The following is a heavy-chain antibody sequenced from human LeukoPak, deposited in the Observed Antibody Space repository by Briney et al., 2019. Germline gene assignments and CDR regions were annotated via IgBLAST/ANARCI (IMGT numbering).Heavy chain of an antibody. D-gene: IGHD6-19*01. CDR2: INSDGSST. CDR3: AKDPWNTAVANTNGWFDP. V-gene: IGHV3-74*01. Sequence: GGSLRLSCAASGFTFSSYWMHWVRQAPGKGLVWVSRINSDGSSTSYADSVKGRFTISRDNSKNTLNLQMDSLRADDTALYFCAKDPWNTAVANTNGWFDPWGQGTLVTVSS. J-gene: IGHJ5*02. CDR1: GFTFSSYW.